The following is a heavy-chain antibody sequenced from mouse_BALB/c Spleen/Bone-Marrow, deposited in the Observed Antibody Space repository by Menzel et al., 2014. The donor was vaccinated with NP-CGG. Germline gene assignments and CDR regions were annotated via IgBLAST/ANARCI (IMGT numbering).Heavy chain of an antibody. D-gene: IGHD1-1*01. J-gene: IGHJ2*01. CDR2: ISNLAYSI. V-gene: IGHV5-15*02. CDR3: TRALAYGSSFDY. CDR1: GFTLSDYG. Sequence: EVKLVESGGGLVQPGGSRKLSCAASGFTLSDYGMAWVRQAPGKGPEWVAFISNLAYSIYYTDTVTGRFTISRENAKNTLYLEMSSLRSEDTAMYYCTRALAYGSSFDYWGQGTTLTVSS.